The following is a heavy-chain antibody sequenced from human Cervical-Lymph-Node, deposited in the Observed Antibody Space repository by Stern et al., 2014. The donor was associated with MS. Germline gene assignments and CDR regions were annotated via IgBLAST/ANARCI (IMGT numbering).Heavy chain of an antibody. CDR2: IYPSGTT. J-gene: IGHJ4*02. Sequence: QVQLQESGPGLVKPSQTLSLTCTVSGGSLSSGGYHWSWIRQPAGKGLEWIGRIYPSGTTTYNPSLESRITISVDTSKNHFSLRLSSVTAADTAVYYCTRDDGYYYVESWGQGTLVTVSS. V-gene: IGHV4-61*02. D-gene: IGHD3-22*01. CDR3: TRDDGYYYVES. CDR1: GGSLSSGGYH.